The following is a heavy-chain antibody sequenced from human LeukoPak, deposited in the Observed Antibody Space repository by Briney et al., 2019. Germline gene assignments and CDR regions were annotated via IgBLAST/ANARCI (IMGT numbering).Heavy chain of an antibody. CDR2: ISSSGSTI. CDR1: GLTFSDYY. J-gene: IGHJ5*02. V-gene: IGHV3-11*04. D-gene: IGHD1-20*01. Sequence: PGGSLRLSCAASGLTFSDYYMSWIRQAPGKGLEWVSYISSSGSTIYYADSVKGRFTISRDNAKNSLYLQMNSLRAEDTAVYYCARADNWNDGDWFDPWGQGTLVTVSS. CDR3: ARADNWNDGDWFDP.